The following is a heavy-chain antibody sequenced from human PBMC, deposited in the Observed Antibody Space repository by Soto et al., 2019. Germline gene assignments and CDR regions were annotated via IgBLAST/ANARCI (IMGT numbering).Heavy chain of an antibody. CDR3: ARVAPYGMDV. Sequence: SETLSLTCTGSGGSISSGDYYWSWIRQPPGKGLEWIGYIYYSGSTYYNPSLKSRVTISVDTSKNQFSLKLSSVTAADTAVYYCARVAPYGMDVWGQGTTVTVSS. J-gene: IGHJ6*02. CDR2: IYYSGST. V-gene: IGHV4-30-4*01. CDR1: GGSISSGDYY.